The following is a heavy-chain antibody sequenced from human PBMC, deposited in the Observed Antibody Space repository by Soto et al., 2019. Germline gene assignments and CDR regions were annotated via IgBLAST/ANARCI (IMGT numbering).Heavy chain of an antibody. CDR1: GGSISSCNW. V-gene: IGHV4-4*02. Sequence: SETLSLTCTVSGGSISSCNWWCWVRQPPGKGLEWIGEIYHSGSTNYNPSLKSRVTISVDKSKNQFSLKLNSVIAADTAVYYCARYSSSWSKYLQYWGRGTLVTVSS. CDR3: ARYSSSWSKYLQY. CDR2: IYHSGST. D-gene: IGHD6-13*01. J-gene: IGHJ1*01.